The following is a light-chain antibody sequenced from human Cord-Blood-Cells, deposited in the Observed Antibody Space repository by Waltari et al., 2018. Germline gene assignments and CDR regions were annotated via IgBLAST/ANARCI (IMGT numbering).Light chain of an antibody. Sequence: QSVLTQPPSASGTPGQRVTISCSGSSSNIGSNYVYWYQQLPGTAPNLLIYRNNQRPSGVTDRFSGSKSGTSASLAIRGLRSEEEADYDGAAWDDSLSGPVWVFGGGTKLTVL. V-gene: IGLV1-47*01. CDR2: RNN. CDR1: SSNIGSNY. CDR3: AAWDDSLSGPVWV. J-gene: IGLJ3*02.